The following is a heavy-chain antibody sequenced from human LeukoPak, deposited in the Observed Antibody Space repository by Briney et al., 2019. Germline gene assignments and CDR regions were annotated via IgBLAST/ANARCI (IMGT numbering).Heavy chain of an antibody. CDR2: IIPIFGTA. CDR3: ARDGGIAAPSGPNFDY. CDR1: GGTFSSYA. J-gene: IGHJ4*02. Sequence: AASVKVSCKASGGTFSSYAISWVRQAPGQGLEWMGRIIPIFGTANYAQKFQGRVTITPDESKSTAYLELSSLRSEDTAVYYCARDGGIAAPSGPNFDYWGQGTLVTVSS. D-gene: IGHD6-6*01. V-gene: IGHV1-69*13.